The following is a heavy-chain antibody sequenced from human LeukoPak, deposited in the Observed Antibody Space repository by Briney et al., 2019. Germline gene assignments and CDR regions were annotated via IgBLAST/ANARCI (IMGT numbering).Heavy chain of an antibody. CDR1: GFTFSSYG. CDR2: ISNDGSNK. V-gene: IGHV3-30*03. Sequence: PGRSLRLSCAASGFTFSSYGMHWVRQAPGKGLEWVAVISNDGSNKNYADSVKGRFTISRDNSKNTLYLQMNSLRAEDTAVYYCARAPYSSSWYYFDYWGQGTLVTVSS. CDR3: ARAPYSSSWYYFDY. J-gene: IGHJ4*02. D-gene: IGHD6-13*01.